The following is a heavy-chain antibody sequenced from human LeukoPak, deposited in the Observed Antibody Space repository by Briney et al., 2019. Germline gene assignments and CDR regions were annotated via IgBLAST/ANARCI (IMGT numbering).Heavy chain of an antibody. CDR3: ARQDGNSKYYFDY. J-gene: IGHJ4*02. Sequence: PGESLKISCKGSGYIFTYYWIGWVRQMPGKGLEWMGIIYPGDSDTRYRPSFQGQVTISVDKSISTAYLQWSSLKASDTAMYYCARQDGNSKYYFDYWGQGTLVTVSS. V-gene: IGHV5-51*01. CDR2: IYPGDSDT. CDR1: GYIFTYYW. D-gene: IGHD1-1*01.